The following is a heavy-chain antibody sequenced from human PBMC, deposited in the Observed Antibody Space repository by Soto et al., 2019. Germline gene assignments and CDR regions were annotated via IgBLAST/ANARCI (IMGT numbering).Heavy chain of an antibody. V-gene: IGHV3-48*02. CDR1: GFTFSSYS. CDR2: ISSSSSTI. D-gene: IGHD3-16*01. Sequence: EVQLVESGGGLVQPGGSLRLSCAASGFTFSSYSMNWVRQAPGKGLEWVSYISSSSSTIYYADSVKGRFTISRDNAKNSLHLQMNSLRDEDTAVYYCARGGAYLTFDYWGQGTLVTVSS. J-gene: IGHJ4*02. CDR3: ARGGAYLTFDY.